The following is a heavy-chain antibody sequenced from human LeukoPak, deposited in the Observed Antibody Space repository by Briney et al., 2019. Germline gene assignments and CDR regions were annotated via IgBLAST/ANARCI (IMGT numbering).Heavy chain of an antibody. V-gene: IGHV3-30-3*01. CDR3: ARALITMIRGVIDY. Sequence: GGSLRLSCAASGFTFTRYAMHWVRQAPGKGLEWVAVISSDGTDKYYADSVKGRFTISRDSAKNTLYLQMNSLRAEGTAVYYCARALITMIRGVIDYWGQGTLVTVSS. CDR2: ISSDGTDK. D-gene: IGHD3-10*01. J-gene: IGHJ4*02. CDR1: GFTFTRYA.